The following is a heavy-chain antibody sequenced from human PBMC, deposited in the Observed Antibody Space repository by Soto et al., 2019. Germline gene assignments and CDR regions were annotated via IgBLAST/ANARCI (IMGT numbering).Heavy chain of an antibody. D-gene: IGHD5-18*01. J-gene: IGHJ4*02. CDR2: IYYSGST. Sequence: QVQLQESGPGLVKPSQTLSLTCTVSGGSISSGDYYWSWIRQPPGKGLEWIGYIYYSGSTYYNPSLKSRVTISVDTSKNQFSLKLCSVTAADTAVYYCARGIQLRLPLRGEVYYFDYWGQGTLVTVSS. V-gene: IGHV4-30-4*01. CDR3: ARGIQLRLPLRGEVYYFDY. CDR1: GGSISSGDYY.